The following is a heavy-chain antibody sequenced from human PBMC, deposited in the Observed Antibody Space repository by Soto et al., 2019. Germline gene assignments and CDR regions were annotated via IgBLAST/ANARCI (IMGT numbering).Heavy chain of an antibody. CDR1: GFTFSDFA. CDR2: LDGAGGST. J-gene: IGHJ6*02. Sequence: TGGSLRLSCLASGFTFSDFAMTWVRHVPGRGLGWVASLDGAGGSTYYAESVRGRFSISRDNSQNTLFLQMKRLTVDDTAIYYCAAPRDEYGSGVSWFTYGMDIWGQGTTVTVSS. V-gene: IGHV3-23*01. D-gene: IGHD3-10*01. CDR3: AAPRDEYGSGVSWFTYGMDI.